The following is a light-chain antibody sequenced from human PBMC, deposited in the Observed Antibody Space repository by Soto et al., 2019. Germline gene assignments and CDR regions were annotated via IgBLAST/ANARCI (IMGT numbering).Light chain of an antibody. CDR2: GAS. Sequence: IVLTKSPGTLSVSPGERAALSCRAGQSVSSSYLTWYQQKPGQAPRLLIYGASTRATGIPDRFSGSGSGTDFTLTISRLEPEDFAVYYCHQYGSSQTFGQGTKV. CDR3: HQYGSSQT. CDR1: QSVSSSY. J-gene: IGKJ1*01. V-gene: IGKV3-20*01.